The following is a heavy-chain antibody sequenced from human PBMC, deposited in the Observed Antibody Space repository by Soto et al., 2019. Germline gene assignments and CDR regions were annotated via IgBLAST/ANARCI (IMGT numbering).Heavy chain of an antibody. CDR2: IYYSGST. Sequence: SETLSLSCTVPGGSISSYYWSWNRQPPGKGLEWVGYIYYSGSTNYNPSLKSRVTISVXXXXXXFXLXLSXXTAGDTAVYYCARDSQPYGMDVWGQGTTVTVSS. CDR1: GGSISSYY. V-gene: IGHV4-59*01. CDR3: ARDSQPYGMDV. J-gene: IGHJ6*02.